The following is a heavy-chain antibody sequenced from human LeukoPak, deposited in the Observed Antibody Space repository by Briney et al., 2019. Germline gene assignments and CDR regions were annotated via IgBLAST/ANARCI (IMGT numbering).Heavy chain of an antibody. CDR3: AELGITIIGGV. D-gene: IGHD3-10*02. J-gene: IGHJ6*04. V-gene: IGHV3-21*01. CDR2: ISSSSRYI. Sequence: GGSLRLSCAASGFTFSSYSMNGVRQAPGKGLEWVSSISSSSRYIYYADSVKGRFTISRDNAKNSLYLQMNSLRAEDTAVYYCAELGITIIGGVWGKGTTVTISS. CDR1: GFTFSSYS.